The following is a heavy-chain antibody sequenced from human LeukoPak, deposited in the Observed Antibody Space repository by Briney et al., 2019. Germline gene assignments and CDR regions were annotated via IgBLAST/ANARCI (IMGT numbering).Heavy chain of an antibody. V-gene: IGHV3-33*01. CDR3: ARDLGSSWYYFDY. CDR2: IWYDGSNK. CDR1: GFTFSSYG. J-gene: IGHJ4*02. D-gene: IGHD6-13*01. Sequence: GGTLRLSCAASGFTFSSYGMHWVRQAPGKGLEWVAVIWYDGSNKYYADSVKGRFTISRDNSKNTLYLQMNSLRAEDTAVYYCARDLGSSWYYFDYWGQGTLVTVSS.